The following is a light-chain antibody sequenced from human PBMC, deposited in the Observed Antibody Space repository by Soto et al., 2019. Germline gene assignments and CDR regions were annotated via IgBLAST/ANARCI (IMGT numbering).Light chain of an antibody. CDR1: QSLLNSNGYNY. J-gene: IGKJ4*01. CDR3: GKGIATPLT. V-gene: IGKV2-28*01. CDR2: LGS. Sequence: IVLTQSPLSVPVTPGEPASISCRSSQSLLNSNGYNYLDWYLQKPGQSPQVLIYLGSNRASGVADRFSGSGSGTDFTLKISRVEAEDVGVYSCGKGIATPLTFXGGSKGDIK.